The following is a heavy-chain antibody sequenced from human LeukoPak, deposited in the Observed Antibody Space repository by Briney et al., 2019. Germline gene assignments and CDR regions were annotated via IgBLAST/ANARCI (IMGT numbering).Heavy chain of an antibody. CDR2: IYTSGST. J-gene: IGHJ5*02. CDR3: ARDHIAVAGINWFDP. D-gene: IGHD6-19*01. Sequence: PSETLSLTCTVSGGSISSYYWSWIRQPAGKGLEWIGRIYTSGSTNYNPSLKSRVTMSVDTSKNQFSLKLSSVTAADTAVYYCARDHIAVAGINWFDPWGQGTLVTVSS. CDR1: GGSISSYY. V-gene: IGHV4-4*07.